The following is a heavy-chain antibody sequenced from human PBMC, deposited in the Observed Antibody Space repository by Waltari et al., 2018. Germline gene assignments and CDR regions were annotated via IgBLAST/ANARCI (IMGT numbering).Heavy chain of an antibody. V-gene: IGHV4-38-2*01. CDR3: ATQGDEDAFDI. J-gene: IGHJ3*02. CDR1: GYSISSGYY. Sequence: QVQLQESGPGLVKPSETLSLTCAVSGYSISSGYYWGWIRQPPGKGLEWIGSIYHSGSTYYNPSLKSRVTISVDTSKNQFSLKLSSVIAADTAVYYCATQGDEDAFDIWGQGTMVTVSS. D-gene: IGHD3-10*01. CDR2: IYHSGST.